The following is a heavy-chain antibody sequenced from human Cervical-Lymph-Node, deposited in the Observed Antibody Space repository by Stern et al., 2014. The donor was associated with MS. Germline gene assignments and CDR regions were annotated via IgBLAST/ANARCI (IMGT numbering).Heavy chain of an antibody. V-gene: IGHV4-39*01. Sequence: QVQLQESGPGLVKPSETLSLTCTVSGGSISSSTYYWGWIRQPPGKGLEWIGNIYYTGATNYNPSLQSRVTISADMSKNQLFLRLTSVTAADTSVYYCARHAGPVAGTLDGWGQGTLVTVSS. CDR3: ARHAGPVAGTLDG. CDR1: GGSISSSTYY. J-gene: IGHJ4*02. D-gene: IGHD6-19*01. CDR2: IYYTGAT.